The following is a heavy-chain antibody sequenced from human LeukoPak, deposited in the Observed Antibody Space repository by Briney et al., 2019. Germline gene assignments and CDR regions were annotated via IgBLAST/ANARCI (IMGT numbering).Heavy chain of an antibody. CDR3: AKNWGATIYYAFDI. CDR1: GFTFSSYA. J-gene: IGHJ3*02. Sequence: PGGSLRLSCAASGFTFSSYAISWVRQAPGKGLEWVSAISGSGGYTYYADSVKGRFTISRDNSKNTLYLQMYSLRAEDTAVYYCAKNWGATIYYAFDIWGQGTMVTVSS. D-gene: IGHD5-12*01. V-gene: IGHV3-23*01. CDR2: ISGSGGYT.